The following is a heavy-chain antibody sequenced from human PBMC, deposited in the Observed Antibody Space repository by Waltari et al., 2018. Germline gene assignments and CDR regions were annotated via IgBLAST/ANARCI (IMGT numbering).Heavy chain of an antibody. Sequence: QVQLQESGPGLVKPSETLSLTCTVLGGSISSHYWRWIRQPPGKGRTWIGDICYGGSTNYNPSLKSRVTISVDTSKNQFSLKLSSVTAADTAVYYCASAVDHRYQLRTFDYWGQGTLVTVSS. CDR2: ICYGGST. V-gene: IGHV4-59*11. D-gene: IGHD2-2*01. CDR3: ASAVDHRYQLRTFDY. J-gene: IGHJ4*02. CDR1: GGSISSHY.